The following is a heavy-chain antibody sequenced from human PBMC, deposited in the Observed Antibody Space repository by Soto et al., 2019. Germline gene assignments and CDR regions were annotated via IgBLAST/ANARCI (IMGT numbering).Heavy chain of an antibody. CDR3: AKDAVPYNKRHDGFDI. V-gene: IGHV3-23*01. D-gene: IGHD1-20*01. CDR2: IGGTGGSP. CDR1: GFTFSNYA. Sequence: PGGSLRLSCAASGFTFSNYAMYWVRQAPGKGLEWASHIGGTGGSPQYTDPVKGRFTISRDNSKNTLYLQMNSLRVEDTAGYYCAKDAVPYNKRHDGFDIWGQGTMVTVSS. J-gene: IGHJ3*02.